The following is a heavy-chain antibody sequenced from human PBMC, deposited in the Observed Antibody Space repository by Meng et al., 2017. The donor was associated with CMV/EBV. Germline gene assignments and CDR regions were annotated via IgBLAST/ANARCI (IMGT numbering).Heavy chain of an antibody. D-gene: IGHD1-14*01. CDR2: IYYSGST. CDR3: ARVTSRVAGAFDY. Sequence: QVQLQESGPGPVKPSQTLSFTCTVSGGSISSGDYYWSWIRQPPGKGLEWIGYIYYSGSTYYNPSLKSRVTISVDTSKNQFSLKLSSVTAADTAVYYCARVTSRVAGAFDYWGQGTLVTVSS. J-gene: IGHJ4*02. V-gene: IGHV4-30-4*08. CDR1: GGSISSGDYY.